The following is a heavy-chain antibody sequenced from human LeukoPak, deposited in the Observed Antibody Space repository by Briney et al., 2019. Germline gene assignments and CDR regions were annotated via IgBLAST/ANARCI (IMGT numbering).Heavy chain of an antibody. V-gene: IGHV4-39*07. J-gene: IGHJ6*03. CDR2: IYYSGST. D-gene: IGHD3-10*01. CDR3: ARGRSSMVRGYYYYMDV. CDR1: GGSISSSSYY. Sequence: PSETLSLTCTVSGGSISSSSYYWGWIRQPPGTGLEWIGSIYYSGSTYYNPSLKSRVTISVDTSKNQFSLKLSSVTAADTAVYYCARGRSSMVRGYYYYMDVWGKGTTVTISS.